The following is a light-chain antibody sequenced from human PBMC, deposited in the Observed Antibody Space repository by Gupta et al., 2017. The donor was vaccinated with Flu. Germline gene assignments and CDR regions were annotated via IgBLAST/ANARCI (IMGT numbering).Light chain of an antibody. CDR2: RND. Sequence: VTISGSGSSSNIGSNYVYWYQQLPGTAPKLLIYRNDQRPSGVPDRISGSKSGTSASLAISGLRPEDEGDYYCAQWDDRLSGWVFGGGTKLTVL. J-gene: IGLJ3*02. CDR1: SSNIGSNY. V-gene: IGLV1-47*01. CDR3: AQWDDRLSGWV.